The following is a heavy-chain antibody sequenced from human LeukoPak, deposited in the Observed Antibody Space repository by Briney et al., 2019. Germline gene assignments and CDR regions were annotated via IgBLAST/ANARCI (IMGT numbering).Heavy chain of an antibody. Sequence: PGGSLRLSCAASGFTFSSYSMNWVRRAPGKGLEWVSSISSSSSYIYYADSVKGRFTISRDNAKNSLYLQMNSLRAEDTAVYYCARDQVEDNGMDVWGQGTTVTVSS. CDR2: ISSSSSYI. D-gene: IGHD2-15*01. CDR1: GFTFSSYS. V-gene: IGHV3-21*01. J-gene: IGHJ6*02. CDR3: ARDQVEDNGMDV.